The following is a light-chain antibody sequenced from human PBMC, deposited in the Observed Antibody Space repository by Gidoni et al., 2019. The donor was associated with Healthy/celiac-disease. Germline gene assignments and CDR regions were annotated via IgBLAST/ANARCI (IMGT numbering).Light chain of an antibody. CDR1: QDISNY. J-gene: IGKJ3*01. Sequence: DIQMTHSPSSLSASVGDRVTITCQASQDISNYLNWYQQKPGKAPKLLIYDASNLETGVPSRFSGSGSGTDFTFTISSLQPEDIATYYCQQYDNLLRTFGPGTKVDIK. CDR2: DAS. CDR3: QQYDNLLRT. V-gene: IGKV1-33*01.